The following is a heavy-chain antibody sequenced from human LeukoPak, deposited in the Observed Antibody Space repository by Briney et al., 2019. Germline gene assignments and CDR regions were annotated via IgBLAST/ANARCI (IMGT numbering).Heavy chain of an antibody. V-gene: IGHV4-39*01. CDR2: IYYSGST. CDR3: ARRLRDAFDI. Sequence: PSETLSLTCTVSGGSISSSSYYRGWIRQPPGKGLEWTGSIYYSGSTYYNPSLKSRVTISVDTSKNQFSLKLSSVTAADTAVYYCARRLRDAFDIWGQGTMVTVSS. CDR1: GGSISSSSYY. D-gene: IGHD3-10*01. J-gene: IGHJ3*02.